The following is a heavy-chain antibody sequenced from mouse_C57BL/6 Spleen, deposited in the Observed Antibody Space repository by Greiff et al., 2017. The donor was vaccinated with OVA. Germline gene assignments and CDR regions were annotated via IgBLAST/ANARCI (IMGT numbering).Heavy chain of an antibody. Sequence: QVQLQQPGAELVKPGASVKLSCKASGYTFTSYWITWVKQRPGQGLEWIGDIYPGSGSTNYNEKFKSKATMTVDTSYSTAYMQLSSLTSDDSAVDYCAYYYGSSYVDDWGQGTTLTVSS. CDR2: IYPGSGST. CDR1: GYTFTSYW. D-gene: IGHD1-1*01. CDR3: AYYYGSSYVDD. V-gene: IGHV1-55*01. J-gene: IGHJ2*01.